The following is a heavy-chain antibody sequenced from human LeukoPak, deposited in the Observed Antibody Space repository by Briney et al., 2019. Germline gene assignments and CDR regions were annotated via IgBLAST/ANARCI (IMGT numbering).Heavy chain of an antibody. Sequence: ASVKVSCKASGGTFSSYAISWVRQAPGQGLEWMGIVNPSGGSTTYAQKFQGRVSMTRDTSTSTVYMELSSLRSEDTAVYYCARDPVGVRYNYYGMDVWGQGTTVTVSS. CDR3: ARDPVGVRYNYYGMDV. D-gene: IGHD2-8*01. J-gene: IGHJ6*02. CDR2: VNPSGGST. CDR1: GGTFSSYA. V-gene: IGHV1-46*01.